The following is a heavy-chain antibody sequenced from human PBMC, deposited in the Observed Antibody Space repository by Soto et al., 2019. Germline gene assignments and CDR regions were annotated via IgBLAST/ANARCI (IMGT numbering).Heavy chain of an antibody. Sequence: EVQLLEPGGGLVQPGGSLRLSCAASGFTFSSYAVSWVRQAPGKGLEWVSSITSSGGSTYYADSVKGRFTISRDNSKNTLFLLMNSLRAEDTAVYYCAKRKYYVRSALWDSWGQGTLVTVSS. CDR3: AKRKYYVRSALWDS. J-gene: IGHJ4*02. V-gene: IGHV3-23*01. D-gene: IGHD3-22*01. CDR2: ITSSGGST. CDR1: GFTFSSYA.